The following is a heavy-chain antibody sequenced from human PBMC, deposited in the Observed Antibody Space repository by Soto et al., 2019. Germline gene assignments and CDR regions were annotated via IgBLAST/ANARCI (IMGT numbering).Heavy chain of an antibody. CDR1: GGSISSSSYY. Sequence: QLQLQESGPGLVKPSETLSLTCTVSGGSISSSSYYWGWIRQPPGKGLEWIGSIDYSGSTYYNPSLKSRVTISVDTSKNQFSLKLSSVTAADTAVYYCAGGRGDYYYGMDVWGQGTTVTVSS. J-gene: IGHJ6*02. CDR2: IDYSGST. D-gene: IGHD3-10*01. V-gene: IGHV4-39*01. CDR3: AGGRGDYYYGMDV.